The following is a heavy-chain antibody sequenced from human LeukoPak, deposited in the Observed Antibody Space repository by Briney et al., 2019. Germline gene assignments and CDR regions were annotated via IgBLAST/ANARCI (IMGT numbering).Heavy chain of an antibody. CDR2: ISPISGVP. CDR1: GYTFTGYY. CDR3: ARSERSGAGTDAFDI. D-gene: IGHD1-1*01. J-gene: IGHJ3*02. Sequence: VKVSCKASGYTFTGYYIHWVRQASGQGLEWMGWISPISGVPKIAQNFQGRVSMTSDTSISTAYMELSSLRSDDTALYYCARSERSGAGTDAFDIWGQGTVVTVSS. V-gene: IGHV1-2*02.